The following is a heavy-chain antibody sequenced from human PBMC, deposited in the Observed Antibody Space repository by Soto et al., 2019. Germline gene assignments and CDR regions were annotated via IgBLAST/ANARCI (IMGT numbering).Heavy chain of an antibody. Sequence: EVQLLESGGGLVQPGGSLRLSCAASGFTFSSYAMSWVRQAPGKGLEWVSAISGSGGSTYYADSVKGRFTISRDNSKNTLYLQMNSLRAEDTAVYYCARAMGRYQLPPAVFGMDVWGQGTTVTVSS. CDR2: ISGSGGST. CDR3: ARAMGRYQLPPAVFGMDV. J-gene: IGHJ6*02. CDR1: GFTFSSYA. V-gene: IGHV3-23*01. D-gene: IGHD2-2*01.